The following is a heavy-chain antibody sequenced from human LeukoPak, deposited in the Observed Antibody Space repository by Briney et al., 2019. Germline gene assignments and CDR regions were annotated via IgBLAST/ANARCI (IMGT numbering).Heavy chain of an antibody. Sequence: ASVKVSCKSSGYTFSDYYIHWVRQAPGQGLEWMGWITPNSGGTKYAQSFQGRVTMTRDTSISTAYMDLSSLGSDDTAVFYCVRKSATRRTSEFDYWGQGTPVTVSS. D-gene: IGHD2-15*01. CDR3: VRKSATRRTSEFDY. V-gene: IGHV1-2*02. CDR1: GYTFSDYY. CDR2: ITPNSGGT. J-gene: IGHJ4*02.